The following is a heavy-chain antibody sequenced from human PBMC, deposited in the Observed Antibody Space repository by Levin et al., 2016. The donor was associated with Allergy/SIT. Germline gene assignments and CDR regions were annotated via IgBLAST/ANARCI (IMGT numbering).Heavy chain of an antibody. Sequence: VRQAPGKGLEWVANIKQDGSQKYYVDSVKGRFTISRDNAKNSVYLQMNSLRAEDTAVYYCASGRNPLIVFMDVWGKGTTVTVSS. D-gene: IGHD1-14*01. V-gene: IGHV3-7*01. CDR2: IKQDGSQK. CDR3: ASGRNPLIVFMDV. J-gene: IGHJ6*03.